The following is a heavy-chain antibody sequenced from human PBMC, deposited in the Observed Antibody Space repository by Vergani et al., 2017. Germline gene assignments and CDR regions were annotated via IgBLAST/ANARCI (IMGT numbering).Heavy chain of an antibody. CDR3: ARRLSKSGHERWFDP. CDR2: ISPSGFTI. CDR1: GFSFNDYY. J-gene: IGHJ5*02. D-gene: IGHD5-12*01. Sequence: QVQLVESGGGLVKPGGSLRLSCAASGFSFNDYYMSWIRQAPGKGLEWVSYISPSGFTIYYADSVKGRFTISRDNARSSLYLQMNSLRAEDTAVYYCARRLSKSGHERWFDPLGQGTLVTVSS. V-gene: IGHV3-11*01.